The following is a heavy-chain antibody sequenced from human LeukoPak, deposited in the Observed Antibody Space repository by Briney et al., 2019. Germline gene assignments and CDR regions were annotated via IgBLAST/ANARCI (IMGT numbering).Heavy chain of an antibody. CDR1: GGSISSSSYY. CDR3: ARQRIAVAGTRFDY. CDR2: IYYSGST. Sequence: PSETLSLTCTVSGGSISSSSYYWGWIRQPPGKGLEWIGSIYYSGSTYYNPSLKSRVTISVDTSKNQFSLKLSSVTAADTAVYYCARQRIAVAGTRFDYWGQGTLVTVSS. J-gene: IGHJ4*02. D-gene: IGHD6-19*01. V-gene: IGHV4-39*01.